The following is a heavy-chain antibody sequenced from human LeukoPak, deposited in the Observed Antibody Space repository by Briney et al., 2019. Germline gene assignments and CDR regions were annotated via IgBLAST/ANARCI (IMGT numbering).Heavy chain of an antibody. D-gene: IGHD5-24*01. Sequence: GGSLRLSCAASGFTFSSYAVSWVRQTPGKGLEWVSTIPDGSSNTYYADSVKGRFTISGDNSKNTLYLQMNSLGAEDTAVYYCAKWLRVATTYFDYWGQGTLATVSS. J-gene: IGHJ4*02. V-gene: IGHV3-23*01. CDR2: IPDGSSNT. CDR1: GFTFSSYA. CDR3: AKWLRVATTYFDY.